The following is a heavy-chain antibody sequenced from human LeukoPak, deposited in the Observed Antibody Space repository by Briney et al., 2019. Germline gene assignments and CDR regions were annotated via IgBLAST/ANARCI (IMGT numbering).Heavy chain of an antibody. CDR3: AKDYDYVWGSYRSFAFDI. CDR1: GFTFSSYG. CDR2: ISYDGSNK. V-gene: IGHV3-30*18. J-gene: IGHJ3*02. Sequence: GRSLRLSCAASGFTFSSYGMHWVRQAPGKGLEWVAVISYDGSNKCYADSVKGRFTISRDNSKNTLYLQMNSLRAEDTAVYYCAKDYDYVWGSYRSFAFDIWGQGTMVTVSS. D-gene: IGHD3-16*02.